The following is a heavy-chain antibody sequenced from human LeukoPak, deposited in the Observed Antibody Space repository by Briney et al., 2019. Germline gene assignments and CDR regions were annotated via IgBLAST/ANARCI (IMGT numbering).Heavy chain of an antibody. CDR2: IYHSGST. CDR1: GGSISSSNW. Sequence: SGTLSLTCAVSGGSISSSNWWSWVRQPPGKGLEWIGEIYHSGSTNYNPSLKSRVTISVDTSKNQFSLKLSSVTAADTAVYYCASARGGPTYYYDSSGYPFDYWGQGTLVTVSS. V-gene: IGHV4-4*02. J-gene: IGHJ4*02. D-gene: IGHD3-22*01. CDR3: ASARGGPTYYYDSSGYPFDY.